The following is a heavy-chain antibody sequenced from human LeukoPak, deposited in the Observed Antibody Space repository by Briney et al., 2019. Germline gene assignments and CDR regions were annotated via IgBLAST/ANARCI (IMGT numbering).Heavy chain of an antibody. J-gene: IGHJ4*02. CDR3: AKETAADSILITVDY. V-gene: IGHV3-23*01. D-gene: IGHD1-14*01. CDR2: ISGNGGGT. CDR1: GFTFSSYE. Sequence: SGGSLRLSCAASGFTFSSYEMNWVRQAPGKGLEWVSAISGNGGGTYYADSVKGRFTISRDNSKNTLYLQMNNLRAEDTAVYYCAKETAADSILITVDYWGQGTLVTVSS.